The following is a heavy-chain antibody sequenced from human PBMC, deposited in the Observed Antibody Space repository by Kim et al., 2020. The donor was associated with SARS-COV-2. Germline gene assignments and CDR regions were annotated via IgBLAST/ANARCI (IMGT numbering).Heavy chain of an antibody. CDR2: SGRSA. V-gene: IGHV3-23*01. J-gene: IGHJ4*02. Sequence: SGRSACSADSVKGRFTISRYNSENTLYLQMNSLRAADTAVYYCAKLFGRAFWGQGTLVTVSS. CDR3: AKLFGRAF. D-gene: IGHD3-10*01.